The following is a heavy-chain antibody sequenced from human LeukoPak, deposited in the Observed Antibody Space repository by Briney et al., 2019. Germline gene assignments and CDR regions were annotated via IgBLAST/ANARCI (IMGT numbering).Heavy chain of an antibody. Sequence: SETLSLTCAVYGGSFSGYYWSWIRQPPGKGLEWIGFIYYSGSTYYNPSLKGRVTMSVDTSKNQVSPKLTSVTAADTAVYYCARDRSGNSGYWGQGTLVTVSS. D-gene: IGHD4-23*01. V-gene: IGHV4-59*01. CDR2: IYYSGST. CDR3: ARDRSGNSGY. CDR1: GGSFSGYY. J-gene: IGHJ4*02.